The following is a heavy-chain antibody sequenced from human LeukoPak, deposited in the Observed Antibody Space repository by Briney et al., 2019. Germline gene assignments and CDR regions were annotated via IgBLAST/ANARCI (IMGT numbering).Heavy chain of an antibody. CDR3: ARITMVRGVIVIFDF. CDR1: GFSLSSSEMC. Sequence: SGPALVKPTQTLTLTCTFSGFSLSSSEMCVSWIRQPPGKALEWLARIDWEGDKYYTTSLRSRLTISKDPSKNQVVLTMTNMDPADTATYYCARITMVRGVIVIFDFWGQGTLVTVSS. D-gene: IGHD3-10*01. J-gene: IGHJ4*02. V-gene: IGHV2-70*11. CDR2: IDWEGDK.